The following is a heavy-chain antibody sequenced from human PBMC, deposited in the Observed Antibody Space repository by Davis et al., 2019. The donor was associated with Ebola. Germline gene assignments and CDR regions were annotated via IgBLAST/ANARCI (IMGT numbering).Heavy chain of an antibody. Sequence: GESLKISCAASGFTFSGSAMHWVRQASGKGLEWVGRIRSKANSYATAYAASVKGRFTISRDDSKNTAYLQMNSLKTEDTAVYYCVGSDCSSTSCYTGGDYWGQGTPVTVFS. CDR1: GFTFSGSA. CDR3: VGSDCSSTSCYTGGDY. V-gene: IGHV3-73*01. CDR2: IRSKANSYAT. D-gene: IGHD2-2*02. J-gene: IGHJ4*02.